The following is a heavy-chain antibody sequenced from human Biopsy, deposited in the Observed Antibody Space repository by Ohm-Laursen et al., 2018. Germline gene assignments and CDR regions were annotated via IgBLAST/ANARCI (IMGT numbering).Heavy chain of an antibody. V-gene: IGHV4-59*01. CDR2: IYYSGGT. Sequence: GTLSLTCSVSGGSMTGYEWSWIRLAPGKGLEWIGYIYYSGGTKYNPSLASRVTFSVDMSKSQFSLKLYSVTAADTAVYYCARVEDETYDALDIWGQGTLVTVSA. CDR3: ARVEDETYDALDI. CDR1: GGSMTGYE. D-gene: IGHD2-15*01. J-gene: IGHJ3*02.